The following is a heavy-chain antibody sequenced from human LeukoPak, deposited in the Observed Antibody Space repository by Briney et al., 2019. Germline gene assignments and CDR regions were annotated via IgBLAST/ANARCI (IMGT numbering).Heavy chain of an antibody. V-gene: IGHV3-23*01. CDR1: GFTFRSHG. CDR2: ISPSGDIL. Sequence: GGSLRLSCAASGFTFRSHGMNWVRQAPGKGLEWVSGISPSGDILYYADSVKGRFTISRDNSKNTLYLQMNSPRAEDTAVYYCARDLPRQPYSGYDFGYWGQGTLVTVSS. D-gene: IGHD5-12*01. J-gene: IGHJ4*02. CDR3: ARDLPRQPYSGYDFGY.